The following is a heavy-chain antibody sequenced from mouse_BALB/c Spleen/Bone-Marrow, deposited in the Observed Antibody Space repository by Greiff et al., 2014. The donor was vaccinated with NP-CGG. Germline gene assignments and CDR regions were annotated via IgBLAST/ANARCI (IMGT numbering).Heavy chain of an antibody. CDR3: ARAGGYDGFAY. Sequence: QVQLQQSGAELVKPGASVKLSCKASGYTFTSYWMHWVKQRPGQGLEWIGEINPSNGRADYNEKFRSKATLTVDRSSSTAYMQLSSLRSEDSAVYYCARAGGYDGFAYWGQGTLVTVSA. D-gene: IGHD2-2*01. CDR1: GYTFTSYW. CDR2: INPSNGRA. J-gene: IGHJ3*01. V-gene: IGHV1S81*02.